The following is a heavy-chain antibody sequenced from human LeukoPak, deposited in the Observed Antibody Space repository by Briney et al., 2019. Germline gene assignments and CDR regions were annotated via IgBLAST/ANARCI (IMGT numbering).Heavy chain of an antibody. D-gene: IGHD6-19*01. CDR1: GFTFSSYW. J-gene: IGHJ4*02. CDR3: ARQRGSGCLDY. CDR2: IKQDGSEK. V-gene: IGHV3-7*01. Sequence: GGSLRLSCAASGFTFSSYWMSWVRQAPGKGLEWVANIKQDGSEKNYLDSVKGRFTISRDNAKNSLSLQMNSLRAEDTAVYYCARQRGSGCLDYWGQGTLVTVSS.